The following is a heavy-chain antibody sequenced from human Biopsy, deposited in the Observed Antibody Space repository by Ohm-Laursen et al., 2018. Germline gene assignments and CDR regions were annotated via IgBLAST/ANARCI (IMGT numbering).Heavy chain of an antibody. Sequence: SLRLSCEASGFTFGDAWMSWIRQAPGKGLEWVGRIKSKFDGETTDYAAPVKGRFIISRDDSKSTLFLQMNSLKVEDTGVYFCSTGGGDFYYNGMDVWGQGTTVTVSS. D-gene: IGHD3-16*01. J-gene: IGHJ6*02. V-gene: IGHV3-15*01. CDR3: STGGGDFYYNGMDV. CDR2: IKSKFDGETT. CDR1: GFTFGDAW.